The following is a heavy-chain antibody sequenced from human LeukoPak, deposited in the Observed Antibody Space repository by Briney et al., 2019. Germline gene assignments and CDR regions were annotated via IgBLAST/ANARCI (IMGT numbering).Heavy chain of an antibody. CDR3: ARSLPYGTTWYGRSDF. CDR2: IRRDGDTK. Sequence: GGSLRLSCAASGFPFNAYWMTWVRQAPGKGLEWVANIRRDGDTKYYVDSVKGRFTISRDNAMNSLYLQMNSLRAEDTAIYYCARSLPYGTTWYGRSDFWGQGTLVTVSS. J-gene: IGHJ4*02. V-gene: IGHV3-7*03. CDR1: GFPFNAYW. D-gene: IGHD6-13*01.